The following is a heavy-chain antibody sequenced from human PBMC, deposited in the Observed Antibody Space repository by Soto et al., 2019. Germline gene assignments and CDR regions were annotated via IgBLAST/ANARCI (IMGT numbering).Heavy chain of an antibody. J-gene: IGHJ6*02. CDR2: IDPSDSYT. Sequence: PGGSLKISCKGYGYSFTSYWISWVRQMPGQGLEWMGRIDPSDSYTNYSPYFQGHVTISADKSISTAYLQWSSLKASDTAMYYCASSPIVVVPAAKGGAGYGMDVWGQGTTVTV. D-gene: IGHD2-2*01. CDR3: ASSPIVVVPAAKGGAGYGMDV. CDR1: GYSFTSYW. V-gene: IGHV5-10-1*01.